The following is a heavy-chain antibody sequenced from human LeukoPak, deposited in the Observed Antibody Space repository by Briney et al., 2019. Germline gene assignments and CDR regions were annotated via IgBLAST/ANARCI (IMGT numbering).Heavy chain of an antibody. D-gene: IGHD3-10*01. V-gene: IGHV1-46*01. Sequence: ASVKVSCKASGYTFTGYYIHWVRQAPGQGLEWMGIINPSGGSTIYAHKFQGRVTMTRDMSTSTAYMELSSLRSEDTAVYYCARGLYGSGDVDYWGQGTLVTVSS. CDR2: INPSGGST. CDR1: GYTFTGYY. J-gene: IGHJ4*02. CDR3: ARGLYGSGDVDY.